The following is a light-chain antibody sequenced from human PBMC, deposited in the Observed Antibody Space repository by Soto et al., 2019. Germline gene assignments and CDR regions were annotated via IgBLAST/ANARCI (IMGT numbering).Light chain of an antibody. Sequence: EIVLTQSPGTLSLSPGERATLSCRASQSVSSSYLAWYQQKPGQAPRLLIYGASSRATGIPDRFSGSGSGTDFTLTISRLEPEDFAVYYCQQYGSSFYTFCQGTKREIK. CDR2: GAS. CDR3: QQYGSSFYT. V-gene: IGKV3-20*01. J-gene: IGKJ2*01. CDR1: QSVSSSY.